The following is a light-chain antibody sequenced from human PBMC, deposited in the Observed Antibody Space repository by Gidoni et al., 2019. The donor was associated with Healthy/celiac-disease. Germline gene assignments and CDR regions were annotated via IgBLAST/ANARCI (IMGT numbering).Light chain of an antibody. CDR1: QSVSSSY. CDR2: GAS. CDR3: QQYGSSPPMYT. V-gene: IGKV3-20*01. Sequence: EIVLTQSPGTLSLSPGERATLACRDSQSVSSSYLAWYQQKPGQAPRLLIYGASSRATVIPDRVSGSGSGTDCTLTISRLETEDFAVYYCQQYGSSPPMYTFGQGTRLEIK. J-gene: IGKJ2*01.